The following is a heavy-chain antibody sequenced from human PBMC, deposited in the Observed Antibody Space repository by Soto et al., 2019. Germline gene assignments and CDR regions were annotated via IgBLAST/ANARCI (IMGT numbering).Heavy chain of an antibody. CDR2: ISVDNGAT. Sequence: QAQVVQSGAEVRKPGASVKVSCKASGYAFTKYGVSWVRQAPGQGLEWMGWISVDNGATNYAQKFQARVTRTPETATSTAYMALRSLRSDETAVYYCARQDAASWGQGSLVTVSS. D-gene: IGHD6-25*01. J-gene: IGHJ5*02. CDR1: GYAFTKYG. CDR3: ARQDAAS. V-gene: IGHV1-18*01.